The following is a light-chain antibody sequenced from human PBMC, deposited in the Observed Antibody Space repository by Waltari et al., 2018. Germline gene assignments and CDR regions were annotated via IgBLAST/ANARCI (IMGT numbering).Light chain of an antibody. J-gene: IGKJ1*01. V-gene: IGKV1-5*01. Sequence: DIQMTQSPSMLSASVGDRVTITCRASQTIRGWLAGYKLKLGLAPKLLIYDASNLGGGVPSRFSGSGFGTNFTLTISSLQPDDFATYYCQQYSSFSTFGLGTKV. CDR3: QQYSSFST. CDR1: QTIRGW. CDR2: DAS.